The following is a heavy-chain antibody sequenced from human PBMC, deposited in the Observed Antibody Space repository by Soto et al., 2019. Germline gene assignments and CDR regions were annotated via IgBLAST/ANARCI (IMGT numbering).Heavy chain of an antibody. J-gene: IGHJ4*02. Sequence: GAPVKVSCQASWYTFTNYAMHWVRPAPGQRLEWMGWINADNGNTKYSQKFQGRVTITRDTSASTAYMELSSLSSEDTAVYYCARDRLLWFGEPYFDSWGQGTLVTVSS. V-gene: IGHV1-3*01. CDR3: ARDRLLWFGEPYFDS. CDR2: INADNGNT. CDR1: WYTFTNYA. D-gene: IGHD3-10*01.